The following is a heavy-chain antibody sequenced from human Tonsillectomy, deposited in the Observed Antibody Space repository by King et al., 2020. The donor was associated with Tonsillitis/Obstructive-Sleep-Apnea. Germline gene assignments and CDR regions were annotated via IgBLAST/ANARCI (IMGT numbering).Heavy chain of an antibody. J-gene: IGHJ6*02. V-gene: IGHV1-69*16. Sequence: QLVQSGAEVKKPGSSVRVSCKASGGTFSGSTTSWVRQAPGQGLEWMGEFTPIHNIANYAQKFQGRVTITADESTSTTYMELSSLRSDDTGVYYCTRGYYGSGRAANMDVWGQGTTVTVSS. D-gene: IGHD3-10*01. CDR1: GGTFSGST. CDR3: TRGYYGSGRAANMDV. CDR2: FTPIHNIA.